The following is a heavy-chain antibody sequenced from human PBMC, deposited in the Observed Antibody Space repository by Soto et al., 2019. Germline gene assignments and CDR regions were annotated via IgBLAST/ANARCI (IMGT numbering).Heavy chain of an antibody. CDR3: ARGPQATIMVYYYYYTDV. CDR2: INHSGST. V-gene: IGHV4-39*07. Sequence: SETLSLTCTVSGGSISSSSYYWGWIRQPPGKGLEWIGEINHSGSTNYNPSLKSRVTISVDTSKNQFSLKLSSVTAADTAVYYCARGPQATIMVYYYYYTDVWGKGTTVTVSS. CDR1: GGSISSSSYY. D-gene: IGHD5-12*01. J-gene: IGHJ6*03.